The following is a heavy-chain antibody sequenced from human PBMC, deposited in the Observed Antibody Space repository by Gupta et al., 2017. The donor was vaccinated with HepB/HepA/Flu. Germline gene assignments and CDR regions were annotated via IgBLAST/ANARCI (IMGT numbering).Heavy chain of an antibody. CDR2: INGGNDKS. Sequence: GYNFIGSSIHWVRQATGQSLEWMGWINGGNDKSEYSQKCQGRVIFTRDTSASTAYMELSSLRSEDKAVYFCARVRGEGYYYGMDGWGKGTTVTGSS. V-gene: IGHV1-3*01. CDR1: GYNFIGSS. D-gene: IGHD3-10*01. J-gene: IGHJ6*04. CDR3: ARVRGEGYYYGMDG.